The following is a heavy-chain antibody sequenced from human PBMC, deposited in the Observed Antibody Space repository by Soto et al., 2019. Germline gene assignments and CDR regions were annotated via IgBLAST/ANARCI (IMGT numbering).Heavy chain of an antibody. D-gene: IGHD4-17*01. V-gene: IGHV3-21*01. CDR3: VRDGKDYALDY. CDR2: ISSSSSYI. J-gene: IGHJ4*02. Sequence: GGSLRLSCAASGLTFSSYSMNWVRQAPGKGLEWVSSISSSSSYIYYADSVKGRFTISRDNAKNSLYLQMNSLRAEDTAVYYCVRDGKDYALDYWGQGTLVTVSS. CDR1: GLTFSSYS.